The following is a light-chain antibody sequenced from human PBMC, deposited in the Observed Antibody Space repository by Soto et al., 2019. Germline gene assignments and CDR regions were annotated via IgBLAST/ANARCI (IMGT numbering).Light chain of an antibody. J-gene: IGKJ4*01. Sequence: DIQMTQSPSSLSASVGDRVTITCRASHSISNYLNWYQQKLGKAPKLLIYGASSLQSGVPSRFSGSRSGTDFTLIISSLQPEDSATYYCQESNRVPFTFGGGTKLEIK. CDR2: GAS. V-gene: IGKV1-39*01. CDR3: QESNRVPFT. CDR1: HSISNY.